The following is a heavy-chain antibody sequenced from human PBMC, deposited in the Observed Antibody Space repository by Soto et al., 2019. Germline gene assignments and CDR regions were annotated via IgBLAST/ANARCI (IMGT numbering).Heavy chain of an antibody. CDR2: NYYSGST. Sequence: QVQLQESGPGLVKPSETLSLTCTVSGGSISSYYWSWIRQPPGKGLEWIGYNYYSGSTNYNPSLKSRVTIPVDTSKSQFSLKLGSVTAADMAVYYCARALIPGILDYWGQGTLVTVSS. V-gene: IGHV4-59*01. D-gene: IGHD6-13*01. CDR1: GGSISSYY. CDR3: ARALIPGILDY. J-gene: IGHJ4*02.